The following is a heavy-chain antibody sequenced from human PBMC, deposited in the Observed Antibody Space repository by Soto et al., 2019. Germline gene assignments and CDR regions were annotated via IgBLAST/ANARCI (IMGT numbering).Heavy chain of an antibody. V-gene: IGHV3-21*04. CDR3: ARVSNNGYYGGYYFDL. CDR1: GFTFSSYS. D-gene: IGHD3-22*01. CDR2: ISSSSSYI. J-gene: IGHJ2*01. Sequence: EVQLVESGGGLVKPGGSLRLSCAASGFTFSSYSMNWVRQAPGKGLEWVSSISSSSSYIYYADSVKGRFTISRDNAKNSLYLQMNSLRAEDTAVYYCARVSNNGYYGGYYFDLWGRGTLVTVSS.